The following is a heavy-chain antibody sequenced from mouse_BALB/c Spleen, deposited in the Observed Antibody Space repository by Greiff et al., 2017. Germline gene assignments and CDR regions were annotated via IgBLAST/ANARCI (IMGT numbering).Heavy chain of an antibody. D-gene: IGHD2-14*01. V-gene: IGHV1-54*01. CDR1: GYAFTNYL. J-gene: IGHJ4*01. CDR2: INPGSGGT. CDR3: TRGMGYGYAMDY. Sequence: VQLQQSGAELVRPGTSVKVSCKASGYAFTNYLIEWVKQRPGQGLEWIGVINPGSGGTNYNEKFKGKATLTADKSSSTAYMELSSLTNEDSAVYYCTRGMGYGYAMDYWGQGTSVTVSS.